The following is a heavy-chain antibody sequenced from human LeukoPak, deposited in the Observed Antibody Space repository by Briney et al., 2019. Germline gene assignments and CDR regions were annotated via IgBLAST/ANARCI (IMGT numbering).Heavy chain of an antibody. J-gene: IGHJ3*02. V-gene: IGHV4-39*01. D-gene: IGHD4-23*01. CDR1: GGSISSSSYY. CDR2: IYYSGST. Sequence: SETLSLTCTVSGGSISSSSYYWGWIRQPPGKGLEWIGSIYYSGSTYYNPSLKSRVTISVDTSKNQFSLKLSSVTAADTAVYYCARYDGGAVVIDAFDIWGQGTMVTVSS. CDR3: ARYDGGAVVIDAFDI.